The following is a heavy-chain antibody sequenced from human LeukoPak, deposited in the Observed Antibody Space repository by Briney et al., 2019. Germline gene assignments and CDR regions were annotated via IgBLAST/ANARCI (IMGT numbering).Heavy chain of an antibody. V-gene: IGHV4-4*09. D-gene: IGHD6-13*01. CDR1: GGSISSYY. CDR2: IYTSGST. CDR3: ARQAFYSSSWYST. J-gene: IGHJ4*02. Sequence: TSETLSLTCTVSGGSISSYYWSWIRQPPGKGLEWIRYIYTSGSTNYNPSLKSRVTISVDTSKNQFSLKLSSVTAADTAVYYCARQAFYSSSWYSTWGQGTLVTVSS.